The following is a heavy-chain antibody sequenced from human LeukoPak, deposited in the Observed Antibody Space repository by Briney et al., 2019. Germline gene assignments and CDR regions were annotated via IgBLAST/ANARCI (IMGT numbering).Heavy chain of an antibody. CDR2: ISSSGRTV. J-gene: IGHJ6*04. CDR1: GFTFSSYA. D-gene: IGHD3/OR15-3a*01. CDR3: ARTLDSALDV. V-gene: IGHV3-48*01. Sequence: GGSLRLSCSASGFTFSSYAMTWVRQAPGKGLEWISYISSSGRTVYYAESVRGRFAISRDNARSSLYLQMAGLTAEDTAVYYCARTLDSALDVWGNGTTVTVSS.